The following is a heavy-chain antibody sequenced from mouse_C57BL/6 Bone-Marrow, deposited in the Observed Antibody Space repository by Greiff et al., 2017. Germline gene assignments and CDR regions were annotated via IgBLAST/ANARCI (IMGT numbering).Heavy chain of an antibody. J-gene: IGHJ4*01. V-gene: IGHV1-69*01. D-gene: IGHD5-1*01. CDR1: GYTFTSYW. CDR2: IDPSDSYT. Sequence: QVQLQQPGAELVMPGASVKLSCQASGYTFTSYWMHWVTHRPGQGLEWIGEIDPSDSYTNYNQKFKGKSTLPVDKSSSTAYMQLSSLTSEDAAVYYCARESNYAMDDWGQGTSVTVSS. CDR3: ARESNYAMDD.